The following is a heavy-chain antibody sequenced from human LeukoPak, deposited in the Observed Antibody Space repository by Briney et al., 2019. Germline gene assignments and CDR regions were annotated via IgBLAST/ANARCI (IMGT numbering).Heavy chain of an antibody. V-gene: IGHV1-69*13. CDR1: GGTFSSYA. CDR3: ARERPYCSSTSCYLDYYYVDV. J-gene: IGHJ6*03. D-gene: IGHD2-2*01. CDR2: IIPIFGTA. Sequence: ASVKVSCKASGGTFSSYAISWVRQAPGQGLEWMGGIIPIFGTANYAQKFQGRVTITADESTSTAYMELSSLRSEDTAVYYCARERPYCSSTSCYLDYYYVDVWGKGTTVTVSS.